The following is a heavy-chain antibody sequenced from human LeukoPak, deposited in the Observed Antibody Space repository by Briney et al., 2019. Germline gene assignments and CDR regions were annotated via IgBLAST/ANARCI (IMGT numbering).Heavy chain of an antibody. D-gene: IGHD6-13*01. J-gene: IGHJ4*02. CDR3: ARAEAAAHNLIFDY. CDR2: IIPIFGTA. CDR1: EGTFSSYA. Sequence: SVKVACKASEGTFSSYAISCVRQAPGQGLEWRGGIIPIFGTANYAQKFQGRVTITADKSTSTAYMELSSLRSEDTAVYYCARAEAAAHNLIFDYWGQGTLVTVSS. V-gene: IGHV1-69*06.